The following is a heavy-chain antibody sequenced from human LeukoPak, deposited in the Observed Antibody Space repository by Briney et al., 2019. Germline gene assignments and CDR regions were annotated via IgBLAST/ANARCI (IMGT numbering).Heavy chain of an antibody. D-gene: IGHD2-2*02. CDR1: GFTFSSYG. Sequence: PGRSLRLSCAASGFTFSSYGMHWVRQAPGKGLEWVAVIWYDGSNKYYADSVKGRFTISRDNAKRSLYLQMNSLRAEDTAVYYCMGDYCTSTSCSTTFWGQGTLVTVSS. J-gene: IGHJ4*02. CDR2: IWYDGSNK. CDR3: MGDYCTSTSCSTTF. V-gene: IGHV3-33*01.